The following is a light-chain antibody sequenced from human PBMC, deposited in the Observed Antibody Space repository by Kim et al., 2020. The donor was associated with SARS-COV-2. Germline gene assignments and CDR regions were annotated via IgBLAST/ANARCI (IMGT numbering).Light chain of an antibody. V-gene: IGLV3-19*01. CDR3: NSRDSSGNHLV. J-gene: IGLJ1*01. CDR1: SRRSYY. CDR2: GKN. Sequence: AVGQTVRITCQGDSRRSYYASWYQQKPGQAPVLVIYGKNNRPSGIPDRFSGSSSGNTASLTITGAQAEDEADYYCNSRDSSGNHLVFGTGTKVTVL.